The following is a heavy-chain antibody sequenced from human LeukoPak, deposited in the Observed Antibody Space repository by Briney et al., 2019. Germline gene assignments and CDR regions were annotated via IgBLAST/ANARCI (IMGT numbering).Heavy chain of an antibody. CDR1: GYTFTSYY. CDR2: INPSCGST. Sequence: ASVTVSCKASGYTFTSYYMHWVRQAPGQGLEWMGIINPSCGSTSYAQKFQGRVTMTRDMSTSTVYMELSSLRSEDTAVYYCAILYDSSGYRVDYWGQGTLVTVSS. J-gene: IGHJ4*02. CDR3: AILYDSSGYRVDY. D-gene: IGHD3-22*01. V-gene: IGHV1-46*01.